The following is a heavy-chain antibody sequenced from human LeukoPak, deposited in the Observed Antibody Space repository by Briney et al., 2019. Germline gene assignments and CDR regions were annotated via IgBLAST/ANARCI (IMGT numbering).Heavy chain of an antibody. CDR3: ARAQPSYCSGGSCYVYYYYYMDV. J-gene: IGHJ6*03. V-gene: IGHV4-34*01. CDR2: IHHSGST. D-gene: IGHD2-15*01. CDR1: GGSFSGYY. Sequence: PSETLSLTCAVYGGSFSGYYWSWLRQPPGKGLEWVGEIHHSGSTNYNPSLKSRVTISVDTSKNQFSLKLSSVTAADTAVYYCARAQPSYCSGGSCYVYYYYYMDVWGKGTTVTVSS.